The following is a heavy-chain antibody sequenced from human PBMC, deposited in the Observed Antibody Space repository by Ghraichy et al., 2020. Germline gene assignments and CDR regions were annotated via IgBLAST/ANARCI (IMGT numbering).Heavy chain of an antibody. D-gene: IGHD3-9*01. CDR2: MSYSGST. J-gene: IGHJ4*02. V-gene: IGHV4-59*01. Sequence: SQTLSLTCAVSGGSISDYYWNWIRQPPGKGLECIGYMSYSGSTNYNPSLESRLTMSVDTSRNLFSLALASVTSADTAVYYCARAPHYDVLAALDYWGQGTLVTVSS. CDR1: GGSISDYY. CDR3: ARAPHYDVLAALDY.